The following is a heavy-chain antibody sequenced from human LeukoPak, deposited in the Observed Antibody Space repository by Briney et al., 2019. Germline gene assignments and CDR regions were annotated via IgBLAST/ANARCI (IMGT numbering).Heavy chain of an antibody. CDR1: GYTFTGYY. CDR3: ARDAGRTILYSSSWYAFVFDY. J-gene: IGHJ4*02. CDR2: INPNSGGT. Sequence: ASVKVSCKASGYTFTGYYMHWVRQAPGQGLEWMGWINPNSGGTNYAQKFQGRVTMTRDTSISTAYMELSGLRSDDTAVYYCARDAGRTILYSSSWYAFVFDYWGQGTLVTVSS. D-gene: IGHD6-13*01. V-gene: IGHV1-2*02.